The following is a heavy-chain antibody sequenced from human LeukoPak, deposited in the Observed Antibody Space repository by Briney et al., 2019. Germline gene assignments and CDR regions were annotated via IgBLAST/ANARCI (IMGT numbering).Heavy chain of an antibody. Sequence: GGSVRLSCAASGFTFSSYSMNWVRQAPGKGLEWVSSISSSSSYIYYADSVKGRFTISRDNAKNSLYLQMNSLRAEDTAVYYCVREAASALFSGSYGTLTDYWGQGTLVTISS. CDR2: ISSSSSYI. V-gene: IGHV3-21*01. CDR3: VREAASALFSGSYGTLTDY. CDR1: GFTFSSYS. D-gene: IGHD1-26*01. J-gene: IGHJ4*02.